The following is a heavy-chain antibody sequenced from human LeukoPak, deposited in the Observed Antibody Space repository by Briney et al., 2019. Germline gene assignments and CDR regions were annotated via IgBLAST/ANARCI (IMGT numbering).Heavy chain of an antibody. J-gene: IGHJ4*02. CDR1: GFTYSNYA. CDR3: VKDSHGDHDILNYFDY. Sequence: PGGSLRLSCAASGFTYSNYAMNWVRQAPGKGLEWVSVISGSGRSTYYADSVKGRFTISRDNSKNTLYLQMNSLRAEDTAVYYCVKDSHGDHDILNYFDYWGQGTLVTVSS. V-gene: IGHV3-23*01. CDR2: ISGSGRST. D-gene: IGHD4-17*01.